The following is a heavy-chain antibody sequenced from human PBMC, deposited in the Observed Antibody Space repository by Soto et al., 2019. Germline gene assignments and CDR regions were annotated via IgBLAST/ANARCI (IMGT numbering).Heavy chain of an antibody. J-gene: IGHJ6*02. CDR1: GFTFSSYA. Sequence: QVQLVESGGGVVQPGRSLRLSCAASGFTFSSYAMHWVRQAPGKGLEWVAVISYDGSNKYYADSVKGRFTISRDNSKNTLYLQMNSLRAEDTAVYYCARGHSYGWGMDVWGQGTTVTVSS. CDR2: ISYDGSNK. D-gene: IGHD5-18*01. V-gene: IGHV3-30-3*01. CDR3: ARGHSYGWGMDV.